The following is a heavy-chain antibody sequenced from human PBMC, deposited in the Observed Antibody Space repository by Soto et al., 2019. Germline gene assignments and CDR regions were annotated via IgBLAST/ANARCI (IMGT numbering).Heavy chain of an antibody. D-gene: IGHD3-10*01. CDR2: IYYSGST. CDR3: ARHLGFGELPNFDY. Sequence: SETLSLTCTVSGGSISRYYWSWIRQPPGKGLEWIGYIYYSGSTHYNPSLKSRVTISVDTSKNQFSLKLSSVTAADTAVYYCARHLGFGELPNFDYWGQRTLVTVSS. CDR1: GGSISRYY. V-gene: IGHV4-59*08. J-gene: IGHJ4*02.